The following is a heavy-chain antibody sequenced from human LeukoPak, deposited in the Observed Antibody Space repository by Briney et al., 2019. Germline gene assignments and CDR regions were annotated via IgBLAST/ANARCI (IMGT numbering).Heavy chain of an antibody. CDR2: ISYDGSNK. CDR3: AKGKSYWYFDL. CDR1: GFTFSSYA. Sequence: GGSLRLSCAASGFTFSSYAMHWVRQAPGKGLEWVAVISYDGSNKYYADSVKGRFTISRDNSKNTLYLQMNSLRAEDTAVYYCAKGKSYWYFDLWGRGTLVTVSS. J-gene: IGHJ2*01. V-gene: IGHV3-30-3*01.